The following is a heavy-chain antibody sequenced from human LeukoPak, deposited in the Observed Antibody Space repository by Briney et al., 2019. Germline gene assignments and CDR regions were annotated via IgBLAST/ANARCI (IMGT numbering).Heavy chain of an antibody. Sequence: GGSLRLSCAASGFTFSSYGMHWVRQAPGKGLEWVAVIWYDGSNKYYADSVKGRFTISRDNSKNTLYLQMNSLRAEDTAVYYCARDSSLVGMDVWGQGTTVTVSS. J-gene: IGHJ6*02. CDR1: GFTFSSYG. CDR3: ARDSSLVGMDV. V-gene: IGHV3-33*01. CDR2: IWYDGSNK. D-gene: IGHD2-2*01.